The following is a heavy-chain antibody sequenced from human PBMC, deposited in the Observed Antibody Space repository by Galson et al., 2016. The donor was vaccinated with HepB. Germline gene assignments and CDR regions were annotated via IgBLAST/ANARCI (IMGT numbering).Heavy chain of an antibody. Sequence: SLRLSCAASGFTVSNNYMSWVRQAPGKGLEWVSVIYSGGSTYYAGSVKGRFTISRDNSKNTLYLQMNSLRAEDTAVYYCARDPMATRYYYYGMDVWGQGTTVTVSS. CDR3: ARDPMATRYYYYGMDV. CDR2: IYSGGST. D-gene: IGHD5-24*01. J-gene: IGHJ6*02. V-gene: IGHV3-53*01. CDR1: GFTVSNNY.